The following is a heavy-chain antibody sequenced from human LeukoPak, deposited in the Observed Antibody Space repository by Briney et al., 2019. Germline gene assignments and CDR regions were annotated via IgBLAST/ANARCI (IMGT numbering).Heavy chain of an antibody. CDR3: AKSTAAAGTSDFQH. Sequence: GGSLRLSCAASGFTFSSYAMSWVRQAPGKGLEWVSAISGSGGSTYYADSVKGRFTVSRDNSKNTLYLQMNSLRAEDTAVYYCAKSTAAAGTSDFQHWGQGTLVTVSS. CDR1: GFTFSSYA. CDR2: ISGSGGST. D-gene: IGHD6-13*01. J-gene: IGHJ1*01. V-gene: IGHV3-23*01.